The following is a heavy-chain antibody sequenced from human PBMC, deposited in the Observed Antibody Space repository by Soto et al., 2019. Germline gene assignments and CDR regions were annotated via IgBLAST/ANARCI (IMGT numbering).Heavy chain of an antibody. CDR1: AFSLSTGGVG. D-gene: IGHD2-21*02. V-gene: IGHV2-5*02. CDR2: IYWDDDK. J-gene: IGHJ6*02. Sequence: QITLKESGPTLVKPTQTLTLTCTFSAFSLSTGGVGVAWIRQPPGKALEWLALIYWDDDKRYSPSLRSRLTITKDTSKNQVVLTMTNIDPVDTATYYCIQSRCGGDCLQSYASYYYYGMDVWGQGTTVTVSS. CDR3: IQSRCGGDCLQSYASYYYYGMDV.